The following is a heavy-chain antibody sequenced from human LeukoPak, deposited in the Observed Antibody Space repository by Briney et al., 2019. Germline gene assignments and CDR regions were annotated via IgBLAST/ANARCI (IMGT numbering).Heavy chain of an antibody. V-gene: IGHV3-21*01. J-gene: IGHJ4*02. CDR1: GFTFSSYS. D-gene: IGHD5-24*01. CDR2: ISSSGSYI. CDR3: ARGEMAIITVGASDY. Sequence: KTGGSLRLSCAASGFTFSSYSMNWVRQAPGKGLEWVSSISSSGSYIYYADSVRGRFTISRDNAKNSLYLQMNSLRAEDTAVYYCARGEMAIITVGASDYWGQGTLVTVSS.